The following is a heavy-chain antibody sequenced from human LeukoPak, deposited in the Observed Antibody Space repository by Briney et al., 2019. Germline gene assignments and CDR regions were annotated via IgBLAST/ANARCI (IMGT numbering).Heavy chain of an antibody. Sequence: ASVKVSCKASGGTFSSYAISWVRQAPGQGLEWMGRIIPIFGTANYAQKFQGRVTITADGSTSTAYMELSSLRSEDTAVYHCAREQGYCSSTSCYTGMDVWGKGTTVTVSS. CDR3: AREQGYCSSTSCYTGMDV. J-gene: IGHJ6*04. CDR1: GGTFSSYA. CDR2: IIPIFGTA. D-gene: IGHD2-2*02. V-gene: IGHV1-69*15.